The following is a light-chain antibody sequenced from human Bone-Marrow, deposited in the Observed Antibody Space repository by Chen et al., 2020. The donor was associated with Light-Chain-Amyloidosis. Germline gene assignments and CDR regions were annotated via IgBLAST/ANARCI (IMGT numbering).Light chain of an antibody. Sequence: SYVVTQPPSVSVAPGTTARITCEGSNIGKKNVHWYQQKSGQAPVLVVYDDVDRPSGIPERFSGSNSGNTAALTIARVEDGDEAAYYCQVWDSRSDHDLVLGAGTKLTVL. CDR2: DDV. CDR3: QVWDSRSDHDLV. V-gene: IGLV3-21*03. CDR1: NIGKKN. J-gene: IGLJ2*01.